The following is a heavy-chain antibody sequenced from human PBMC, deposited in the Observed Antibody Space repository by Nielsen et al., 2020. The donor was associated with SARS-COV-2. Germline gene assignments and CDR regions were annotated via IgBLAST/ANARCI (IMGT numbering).Heavy chain of an antibody. CDR3: ARAFSSWIVVVINAFDI. Sequence: SETLSLTCTVSGGSISSGGYYWSWIRQHPGKGLEWIGYIYYSGSTYYNPSLTSRVTISVDTSTNQFSLKLSSVTAADTSVYYCARAFSSWIVVVINAFDIWGQGTMVTVSS. V-gene: IGHV4-31*03. CDR2: IYYSGST. D-gene: IGHD3-22*01. J-gene: IGHJ3*02. CDR1: GGSISSGGYY.